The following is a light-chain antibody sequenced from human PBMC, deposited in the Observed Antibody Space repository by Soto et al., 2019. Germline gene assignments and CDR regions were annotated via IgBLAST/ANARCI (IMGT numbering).Light chain of an antibody. V-gene: IGLV2-14*01. CDR1: SSDVGAYNY. CDR2: EVT. CDR3: SSYTTTSTVV. J-gene: IGLJ3*02. Sequence: QSALTQPASVSGSPGQSITISCTGTSSDVGAYNYVSWYQQYPGRAPKFLIYEVTYRPSGVSNRFSGSKSGNTASLTISGLLIEDEADYYCSSYTTTSTVVFGGGTKLTVL.